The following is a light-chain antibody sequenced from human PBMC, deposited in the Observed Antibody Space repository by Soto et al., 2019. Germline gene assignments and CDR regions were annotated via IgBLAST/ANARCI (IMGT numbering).Light chain of an antibody. CDR3: CSYAGSSTYV. CDR2: EVT. V-gene: IGLV2-23*02. CDR1: SSDVGTYDL. Sequence: QSVLTQPASVSGSPGQSITVSRTGTSSDVGTYDLVSWYQQHPGRAPKLMIYEVTKRPSGVSNRFSGSKSGNTASLTTSGLQPEDEADYYCCSYAGSSTYVFGIGTKVTVL. J-gene: IGLJ1*01.